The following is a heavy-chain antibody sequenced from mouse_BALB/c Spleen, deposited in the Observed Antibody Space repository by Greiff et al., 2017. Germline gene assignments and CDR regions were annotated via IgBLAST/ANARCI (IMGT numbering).Heavy chain of an antibody. V-gene: IGHV2-6-7*01. J-gene: IGHJ4*01. Sequence: VMLVESGPGLVAPSQSLSITCTVSGFSLTGYGVNWVRQPPGKGLEWLGMIWGDGSTDYNSALKSRLSISKDNSKSQVFLKMNSLQTDDTARYYCARFQNYYGSPYAMDYWGQGTSVTVSS. D-gene: IGHD1-1*01. CDR3: ARFQNYYGSPYAMDY. CDR1: GFSLTGYG. CDR2: IWGDGST.